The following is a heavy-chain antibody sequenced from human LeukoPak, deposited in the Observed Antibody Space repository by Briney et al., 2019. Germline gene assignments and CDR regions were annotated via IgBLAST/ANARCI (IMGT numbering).Heavy chain of an antibody. Sequence: GGSLRLSCAASGFTFSSYWMHWVRQAPGKGLVWVSRINSDGSSTNYTDSVKGRFTISRDNAKNTLYLQVKSLRAEDTAVYYCARGPSGWGSLDSWGQGTLVTVSS. J-gene: IGHJ4*02. CDR3: ARGPSGWGSLDS. CDR1: GFTFSSYW. V-gene: IGHV3-74*01. D-gene: IGHD7-27*01. CDR2: INSDGSST.